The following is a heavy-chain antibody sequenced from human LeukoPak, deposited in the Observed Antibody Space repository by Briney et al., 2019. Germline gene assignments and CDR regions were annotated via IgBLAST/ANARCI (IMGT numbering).Heavy chain of an antibody. CDR3: AIWAAVAGTRYFDL. D-gene: IGHD6-19*01. J-gene: IGHJ2*01. CDR1: GFTFSSYS. Sequence: GGSLRLSCAASGFTFSSYSMNWVRQAPGKGLEWVSYISSSSSTIYYADSVKGRFTISRDNAKNSLYLQMNSLRAEDTAVYYCAIWAAVAGTRYFDLWGRGTLVTVSS. CDR2: ISSSSSTI. V-gene: IGHV3-48*04.